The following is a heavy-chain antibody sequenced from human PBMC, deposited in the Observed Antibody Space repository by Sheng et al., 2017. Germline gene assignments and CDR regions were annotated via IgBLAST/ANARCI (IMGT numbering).Heavy chain of an antibody. Sequence: QVQLKESGPGLVKPSETLSLTCTVSGGSISSYYWSWIRQPAGKGLEWIGRIYTSGSTNYNPSLKSRVTMSVDTSKNQFSLKLSSVTAADTAVYYCARDQVRSIAAAGPDAFDIWGQGTMVTVSS. CDR3: ARDQVRSIAAAGPDAFDI. J-gene: IGHJ3*02. D-gene: IGHD6-13*01. CDR1: GGSISSYY. V-gene: IGHV4-4*07. CDR2: IYTSGST.